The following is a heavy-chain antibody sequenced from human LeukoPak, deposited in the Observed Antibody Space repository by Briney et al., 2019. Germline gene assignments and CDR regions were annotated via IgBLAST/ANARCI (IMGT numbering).Heavy chain of an antibody. CDR2: ITITSDKI. Sequence: PGGSLSLSCAASGFTFTGYSMNWFRQAPGKGLEWVSYITITSDKIYYADSVKGRFTISRDNARNSLYLQMNSLRDEDTAVYFCAREAYWGSSGKGFDSWGQGTLVTVSS. J-gene: IGHJ4*02. V-gene: IGHV3-48*02. CDR1: GFTFTGYS. CDR3: AREAYWGSSGKGFDS. D-gene: IGHD4-23*01.